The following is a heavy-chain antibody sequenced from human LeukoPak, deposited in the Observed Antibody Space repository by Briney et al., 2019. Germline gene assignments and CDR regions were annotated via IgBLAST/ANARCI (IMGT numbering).Heavy chain of an antibody. CDR3: ARGQVPAARGYNWFDP. Sequence: SETLSLTCAVYGWSFNDYYWNWIRQPPGKGLEWIGETNARGDTNLNPSLKSRVTISVDTSKSQFSLRLTSMLAADTAVYYCARGQVPAARGYNWFDPWGQGTLVTVSS. J-gene: IGHJ5*02. V-gene: IGHV4-34*01. CDR1: GWSFNDYY. CDR2: TNARGDT. D-gene: IGHD2-2*01.